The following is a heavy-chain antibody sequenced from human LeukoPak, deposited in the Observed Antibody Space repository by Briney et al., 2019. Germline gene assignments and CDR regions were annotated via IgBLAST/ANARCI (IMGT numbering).Heavy chain of an antibody. CDR1: GFTFSSYS. J-gene: IGHJ4*02. CDR2: ISNSSSYI. D-gene: IGHD1-26*01. V-gene: IGHV3-21*01. Sequence: GGSLRLSCAASGFTFSSYSMNWVRQAPGKGLEWVSSISNSSSYIYYADSVKGRFTISRDNAKNSLYLQMNSLRAEDTAVYYCARSYSGSYWGDFDYWGQGTLVTVSS. CDR3: ARSYSGSYWGDFDY.